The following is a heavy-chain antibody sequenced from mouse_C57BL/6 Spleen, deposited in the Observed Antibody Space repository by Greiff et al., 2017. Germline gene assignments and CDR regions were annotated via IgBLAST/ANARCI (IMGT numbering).Heavy chain of an antibody. Sequence: VQLQQSGPGLVKPSQSLSLTCSVTGYSITSGYYWNWIRQFPGNKLEWMGYISYDGSNNYNPSLKNRISITRDTSKNQFFLKLNSVTTEDTATYYCARPYYGSGVFAYWGQGTLVTVSA. CDR3: ARPYYGSGVFAY. CDR1: GYSITSGYY. J-gene: IGHJ3*01. V-gene: IGHV3-6*01. D-gene: IGHD1-1*01. CDR2: ISYDGSN.